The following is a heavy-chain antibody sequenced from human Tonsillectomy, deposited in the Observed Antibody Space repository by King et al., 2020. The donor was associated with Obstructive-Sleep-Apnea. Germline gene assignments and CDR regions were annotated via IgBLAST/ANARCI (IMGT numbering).Heavy chain of an antibody. D-gene: IGHD5-12*01. J-gene: IGHJ4*02. CDR1: GGSISSGGYY. Sequence: VPLQESGPGLVKPSQTLFLTCTVSGGSISSGGYYWSWIRQHPGKGLEWIGYIYYSGSTYYNPSLKSRVTISVDTSKNQFSLKLSSVTAADTAVYYCAREDRGYEGIYFDYWGQGTLVTVSS. CDR3: AREDRGYEGIYFDY. CDR2: IYYSGST. V-gene: IGHV4-31*03.